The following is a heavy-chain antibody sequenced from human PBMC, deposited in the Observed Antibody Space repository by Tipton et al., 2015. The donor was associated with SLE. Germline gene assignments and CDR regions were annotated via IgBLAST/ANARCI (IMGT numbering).Heavy chain of an antibody. CDR1: GFTLSSYS. CDR3: WRTDFWSGYSN. J-gene: IGHJ4*02. D-gene: IGHD3-3*01. V-gene: IGHV3-48*01. CDR2: ISSGSRTI. Sequence: GSLRLSCAGSGFTLSSYSINWVRQASGKGLEWISYISSGSRTIHYADSVKGRFTIYRDNAKNSLYLQMNILRAEDTAVYYCWRTDFWSGYSNWGQGTLVSVSS.